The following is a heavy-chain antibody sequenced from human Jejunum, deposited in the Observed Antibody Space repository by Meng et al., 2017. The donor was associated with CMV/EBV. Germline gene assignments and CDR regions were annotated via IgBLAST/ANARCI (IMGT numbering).Heavy chain of an antibody. J-gene: IGHJ6*02. CDR1: GFTVSTKY. D-gene: IGHD5-18*01. V-gene: IGHV3-66*02. CDR3: ARGGYTNGFYYYAMDV. CDR2: LFSGGGT. Sequence: SGFTVSTKYMSWVRQPPGKGLEWVSVLFSGGGTYYPDSVKGRFTISRDNSKNTLSLQMNSLRAEDTAVYFCARGGYTNGFYYYAMDVWGQGTTVTVSS.